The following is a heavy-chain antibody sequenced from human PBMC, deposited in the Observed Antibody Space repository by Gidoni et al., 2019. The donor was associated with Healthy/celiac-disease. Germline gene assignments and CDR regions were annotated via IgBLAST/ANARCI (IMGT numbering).Heavy chain of an antibody. J-gene: IGHJ4*02. CDR3: ARDRYDFWSAQGYFDY. Sequence: EVQLVESGGGLVQPGGSLRLSCAASVFTFSRYWMRWVRQDPGKGLEWVANIKPDGSEKYYVDSVKGRFTISRDNAKNSLYLQMNSLRAEDTAVYYCARDRYDFWSAQGYFDYWGQGTLVTVSS. CDR1: VFTFSRYW. D-gene: IGHD3-3*01. CDR2: IKPDGSEK. V-gene: IGHV3-7*04.